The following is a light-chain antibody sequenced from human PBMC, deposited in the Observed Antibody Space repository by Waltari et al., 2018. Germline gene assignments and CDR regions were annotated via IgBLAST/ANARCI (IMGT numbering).Light chain of an antibody. CDR3: QSYDNSLSGPYV. V-gene: IGLV1-40*01. Sequence: QSVLTQPPSVSGAPGQTSNIARTGNRSNTGADFDVQWYQPLPGRGPKLLIYAAKNRPSGVPDRFSGSLSATSASLTITGLQIEDEADYHCQSYDNSLSGPYVFGSGTKV. CDR2: AAK. J-gene: IGLJ1*01. CDR1: RSNTGADFD.